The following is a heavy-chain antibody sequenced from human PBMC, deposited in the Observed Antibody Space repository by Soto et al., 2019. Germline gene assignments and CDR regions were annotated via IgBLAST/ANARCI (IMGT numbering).Heavy chain of an antibody. J-gene: IGHJ6*02. Sequence: SETLSLTCAVSCGSISSGGYSWSWIRQPPGKGLEWIGYIYHSGSTYYNPSLKSRVTISVDGSKNQFSLKLSSVTAADTAVYYCARVPDVWGQGTTVTVSS. CDR1: CGSISSGGYS. CDR3: ARVPDV. V-gene: IGHV4-30-2*01. CDR2: IYHSGST.